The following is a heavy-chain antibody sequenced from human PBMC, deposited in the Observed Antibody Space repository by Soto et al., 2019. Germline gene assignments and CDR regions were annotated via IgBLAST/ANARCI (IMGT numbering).Heavy chain of an antibody. CDR1: GYTFTGYY. Sequence: ASVKVSCKASGYTFTGYYMHWVRQAPGQGLEWMGWINPNSGGTNYAQKFQGWVTMTRDTSISTAYMELSRLRSDDTAVYYCATTRPAAIGAFDIWGQGTMVTVSS. CDR2: INPNSGGT. CDR3: ATTRPAAIGAFDI. V-gene: IGHV1-2*04. J-gene: IGHJ3*02. D-gene: IGHD2-2*01.